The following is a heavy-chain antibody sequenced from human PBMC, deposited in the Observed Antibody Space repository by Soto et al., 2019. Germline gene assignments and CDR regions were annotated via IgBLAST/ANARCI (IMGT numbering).Heavy chain of an antibody. Sequence: SETLSLTCAVYGGSFSGYYWSWIRQPPGKGLEWIGEINHSGSTNYNPSLKSRVTISVDTSKNQFSLKLSSVTAADTAVYYCARDPSTNWDPPFDYWGQGTLVTVSS. CDR2: INHSGST. J-gene: IGHJ4*02. CDR3: ARDPSTNWDPPFDY. CDR1: GGSFSGYY. D-gene: IGHD1-1*01. V-gene: IGHV4-34*01.